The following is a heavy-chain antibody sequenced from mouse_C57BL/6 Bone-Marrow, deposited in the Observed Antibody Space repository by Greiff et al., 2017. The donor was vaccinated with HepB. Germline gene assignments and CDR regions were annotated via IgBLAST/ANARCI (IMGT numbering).Heavy chain of an antibody. V-gene: IGHV1-19*01. D-gene: IGHD1-1*01. Sequence: EVQLQQSGPVLVKPGASVKMSCKASGYTFTDYYMNWVKQSHGKSLEWIGVINPYNGGTSYNQKFKGKATLTVDKSSSTAYMELNSLTSEDSAVYYCARSVYYYGSSPYWYFDVWGTGTTVTVSS. CDR3: ARSVYYYGSSPYWYFDV. CDR2: INPYNGGT. CDR1: GYTFTDYY. J-gene: IGHJ1*03.